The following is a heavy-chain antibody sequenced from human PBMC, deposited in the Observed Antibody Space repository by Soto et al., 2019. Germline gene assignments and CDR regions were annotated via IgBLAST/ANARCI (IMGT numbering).Heavy chain of an antibody. D-gene: IGHD2-15*01. J-gene: IGHJ6*02. V-gene: IGHV3-23*01. CDR1: GFTFSSYA. Sequence: EVQLLESGGGLVQPGGSLRLSCAASGFTFSSYAMSWVRQAPGKGLEWVSAISGSGGSTYYADSVKGRFTISRDNSKNALYLQMNSLRADDTAVYYCAKDPDIVVVSGMDVWGQGTTVTVSS. CDR2: ISGSGGST. CDR3: AKDPDIVVVSGMDV.